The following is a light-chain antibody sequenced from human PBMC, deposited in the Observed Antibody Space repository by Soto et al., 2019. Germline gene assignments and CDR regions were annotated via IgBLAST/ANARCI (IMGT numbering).Light chain of an antibody. Sequence: QSVLTQPPSVSGAPGQRVTISCTGSSSNFGAGYDVHWYQQLPGTAPKLLIYGNSNRPSGVPDRFSGSKSGTSASLAITGLQAVDEADYYCQSYDSSLSGYVFGTGTKVTVL. CDR2: GNS. CDR3: QSYDSSLSGYV. CDR1: SSNFGAGYD. J-gene: IGLJ1*01. V-gene: IGLV1-40*01.